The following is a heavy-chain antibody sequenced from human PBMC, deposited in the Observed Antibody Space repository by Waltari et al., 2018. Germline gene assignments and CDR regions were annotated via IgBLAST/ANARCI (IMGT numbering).Heavy chain of an antibody. J-gene: IGHJ4*02. CDR3: ARRPNIAAAGPYPFDY. D-gene: IGHD6-25*01. Sequence: EVHLLESGGGLVQPGGSLRLSCVGSGFDFNNYAMSWVRQAPGKGLEWVSAKSGSGNSKYPSDSLKARFTISRDNSNTTVYLQINGLRVEDTAIYYCARRPNIAAAGPYPFDYWGQGTLVTVSS. CDR1: GFDFNNYA. V-gene: IGHV3-23*01. CDR2: KSGSGNSK.